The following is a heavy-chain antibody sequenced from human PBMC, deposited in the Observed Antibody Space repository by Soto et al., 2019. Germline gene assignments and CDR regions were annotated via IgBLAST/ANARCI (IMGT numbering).Heavy chain of an antibody. CDR1: GGSISSYY. CDR2: IYTSGST. CDR3: ARDGTMVRGGTLGMDV. Sequence: SETLSLTCTVSGGSISSYYWSWIRQPAGKGLEWIGRIYTSGSTNYNPSLKSRVTMSVDTSKNQFSLKLSSVTAADTAVCYCARDGTMVRGGTLGMDVWGQGTTVTVSS. V-gene: IGHV4-4*07. D-gene: IGHD3-10*01. J-gene: IGHJ6*02.